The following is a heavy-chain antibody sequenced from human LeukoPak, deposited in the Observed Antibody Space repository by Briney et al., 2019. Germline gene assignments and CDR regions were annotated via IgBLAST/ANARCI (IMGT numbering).Heavy chain of an antibody. D-gene: IGHD1-26*01. V-gene: IGHV4-59*08. J-gene: IGHJ4*02. CDR3: ARRGLYSGSYYDYFDY. Sequence: PSETLSLTCTVSGGSISSYYWSWIRQPPGKGLEWIGYIYYSGSTNYNPSLKSRVTISVDTSKNQFSLKLSSVTAADTAVYYCARRGLYSGSYYDYFDYWGQGTLVTVSS. CDR2: IYYSGST. CDR1: GGSISSYY.